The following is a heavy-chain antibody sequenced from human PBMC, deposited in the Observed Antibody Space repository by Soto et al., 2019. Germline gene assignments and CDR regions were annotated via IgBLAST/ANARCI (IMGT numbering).Heavy chain of an antibody. D-gene: IGHD1-26*01. CDR2: VKQDGSGE. Sequence: GGSLRLSCAASGFTFSNYWMTWVRQAPGKGREWVANVKQDGSGEYYVDSVKGRFTISRDNAKNSLYLQMNSLRAEDTALYYCATAGVGITTGDFDYWGQGTLVTVSS. V-gene: IGHV3-7*01. CDR3: ATAGVGITTGDFDY. CDR1: GFTFSNYW. J-gene: IGHJ4*02.